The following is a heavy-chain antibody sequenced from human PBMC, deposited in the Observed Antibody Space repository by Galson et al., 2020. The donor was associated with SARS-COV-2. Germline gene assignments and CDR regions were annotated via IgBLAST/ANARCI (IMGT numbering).Heavy chain of an antibody. CDR2: ISNGGSAGST. J-gene: IGHJ4*02. CDR1: GLNFYSYA. D-gene: IGHD4-17*01. V-gene: IGHV3-23*01. Sequence: QAGESLKISCKASGLNFYSYAMTWARQAPGKGLEWVSAISNGGSAGSTYYADSVRGRFIISRDDSRNTLYLQMNSLTADDTAVYHCARTRRGRTYGFVDLWGQGTLVQVSS. CDR3: ARTRRGRTYGFVDL.